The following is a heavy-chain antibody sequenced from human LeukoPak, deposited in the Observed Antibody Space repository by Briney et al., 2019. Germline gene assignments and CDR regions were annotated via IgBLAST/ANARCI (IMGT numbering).Heavy chain of an antibody. D-gene: IGHD3-22*01. CDR2: IRYDGSNK. CDR3: AKDAYAHYYDSSGIFDY. CDR1: GFTFSSYG. J-gene: IGHJ4*02. Sequence: GGSLRLSCAASGFTFSSYGMHWVCQAPGKGLEWVAFIRYDGSNKYYADSVKGRFTISRDNSKNTLYLQMNSLRAEDTAVYYCAKDAYAHYYDSSGIFDYWGQGTLVTVSS. V-gene: IGHV3-30*02.